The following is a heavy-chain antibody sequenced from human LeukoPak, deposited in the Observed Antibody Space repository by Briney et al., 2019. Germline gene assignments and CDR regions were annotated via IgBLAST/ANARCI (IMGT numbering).Heavy chain of an antibody. J-gene: IGHJ5*02. Sequence: GASVKVSCKASGGTFSIYAISWVRQAPGQGLEWMGGIIPIFGTANYAQKFQGRVTITADESTSTAYMELSSLRSEDTAVYYCARAAAGYNWFDPWGQGPLVTVSS. CDR3: ARAAAGYNWFDP. CDR1: GGTFSIYA. CDR2: IIPIFGTA. V-gene: IGHV1-69*13. D-gene: IGHD6-13*01.